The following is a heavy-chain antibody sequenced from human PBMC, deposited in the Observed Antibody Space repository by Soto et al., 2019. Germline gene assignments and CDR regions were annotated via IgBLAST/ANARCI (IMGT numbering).Heavy chain of an antibody. J-gene: IGHJ6*02. CDR1: GYTFTGYY. D-gene: IGHD2-2*01. Sequence: RASVKVSCKASGYTFTGYYIHWVREAPGQGLEWMGWINPQTGGTSYAQKFQGRVTLSRDTSINTAHLEVSRLRFDDAAVYFCARERYQVISDGMDVWGQGTTVTVSS. CDR3: ARERYQVISDGMDV. V-gene: IGHV1-2*02. CDR2: INPQTGGT.